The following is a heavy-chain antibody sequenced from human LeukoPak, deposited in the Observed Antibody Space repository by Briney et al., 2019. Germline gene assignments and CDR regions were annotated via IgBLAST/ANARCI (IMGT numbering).Heavy chain of an antibody. V-gene: IGHV1-69*13. CDR1: GGTFSSYA. CDR2: IIPIFGTA. D-gene: IGHD3-3*01. J-gene: IGHJ4*02. CDR3: AREADYDFWSGISRAFDY. Sequence: SVKVSCKASGGTFSSYAISWVRQAPGQGLEWMGGIIPIFGTANYAQKFQGRVTITADESTSTAYMELSSLRSEDTAVYYCAREADYDFWSGISRAFDYSGQGTLVTVSS.